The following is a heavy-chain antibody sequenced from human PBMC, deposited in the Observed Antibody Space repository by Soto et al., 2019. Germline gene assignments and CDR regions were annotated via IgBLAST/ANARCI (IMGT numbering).Heavy chain of an antibody. D-gene: IGHD1-26*01. J-gene: IGHJ4*02. CDR2: ISSGGGTI. V-gene: IGHV3-48*03. CDR3: ARDQSGSGRIHDY. Sequence: EVQLVESGGGLVQPGGSLRLSCAASGFTFGSYEMNWVRQAPGKGLEWVSYISSGGGTIYYADSVKGRFTISRDNARNSLYLQMNSLRTEDTAVYYCARDQSGSGRIHDYWGQGSLVTVST. CDR1: GFTFGSYE.